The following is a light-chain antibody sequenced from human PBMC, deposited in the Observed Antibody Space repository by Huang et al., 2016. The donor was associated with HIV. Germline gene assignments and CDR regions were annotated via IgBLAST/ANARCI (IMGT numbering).Light chain of an antibody. Sequence: DIQMTQSPSAMSASIGDRVIIACRASQDITNYLAWFQQNPGKVPKRLIYAASNLEGGVPSRFSGSGSGTEFTLTISSLQPEDSATYYCLQHNDFPLTFGGGTRVEI. CDR3: LQHNDFPLT. CDR1: QDITNY. V-gene: IGKV1-17*03. CDR2: AAS. J-gene: IGKJ4*01.